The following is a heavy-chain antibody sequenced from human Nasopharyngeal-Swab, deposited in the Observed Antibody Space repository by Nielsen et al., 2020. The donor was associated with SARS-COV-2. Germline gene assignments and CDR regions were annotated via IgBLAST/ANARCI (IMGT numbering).Heavy chain of an antibody. CDR3: ARVIVVSGRGAFDI. J-gene: IGHJ3*02. Sequence: ASVKVSCKASGYTFTRNYIHWIRQAPGQGLEWMGIINPGGDYTNYAQKFQGRVTMTRDTSISTAYMELSRLRSDDTAVYYCARVIVVSGRGAFDIWGQGTMVTVSS. V-gene: IGHV1-2*02. CDR1: GYTFTRNY. D-gene: IGHD1-26*01. CDR2: INPGGDYT.